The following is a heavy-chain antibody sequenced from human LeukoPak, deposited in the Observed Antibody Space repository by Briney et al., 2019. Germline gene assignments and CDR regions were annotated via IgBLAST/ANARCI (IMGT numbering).Heavy chain of an antibody. V-gene: IGHV3-23*01. D-gene: IGHD3-22*01. CDR3: AKDRGSYYYDSSGPDDY. Sequence: GGSLRLSCAASGFTFSSYGMSWVRQGPGKGPEWVSAITSGGSTYYADSVKGRFTISRDNSKNTLYLQMSSLRAEDTAVYYCAKDRGSYYYDSSGPDDYWGQGILVTVSS. CDR1: GFTFSSYG. CDR2: ITSGGST. J-gene: IGHJ4*02.